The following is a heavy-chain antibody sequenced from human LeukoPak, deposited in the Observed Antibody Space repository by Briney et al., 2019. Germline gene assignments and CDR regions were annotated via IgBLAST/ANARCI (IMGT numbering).Heavy chain of an antibody. CDR2: IKEDGSEK. D-gene: IGHD5-18*01. CDR3: ARGLGYGWFDP. Sequence: PGGSLRLSCAASGFTFSNHWMNWVRQAPGKGLECVASIKEDGSEKYYVDSVKGRFTISRDNARNSLSLQMNSLTAEDTALYYCARGLGYGWFDPWGQGTLVTVSS. J-gene: IGHJ5*02. CDR1: GFTFSNHW. V-gene: IGHV3-7*05.